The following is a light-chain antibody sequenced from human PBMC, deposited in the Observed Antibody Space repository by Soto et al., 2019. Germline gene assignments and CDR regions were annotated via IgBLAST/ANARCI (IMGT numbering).Light chain of an antibody. J-gene: IGKJ4*01. Sequence: ETVMTQSPVTLSVSPGERATLSCRASQSVSSNLAWYQQKPGQAPRLLIYDTSTRATGIPARFSGSGSGTEFTLTISSLQSEDFAVYYCQQYNNWPPLIFGGGTKVEIK. V-gene: IGKV3-15*01. CDR3: QQYNNWPPLI. CDR1: QSVSSN. CDR2: DTS.